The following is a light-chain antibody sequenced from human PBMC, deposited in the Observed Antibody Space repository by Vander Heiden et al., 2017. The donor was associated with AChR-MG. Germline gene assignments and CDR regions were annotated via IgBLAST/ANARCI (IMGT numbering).Light chain of an antibody. V-gene: IGKV3-20*01. CDR3: QQYGSSLFT. CDR2: GAS. Sequence: EFVLTQSPGTLSLSPGERATLSCRASQSVSSSYFAWYQQKHGQAPRLLIYGASSRATGIPDRFSGSGSGTDFTLTISRLEPEDFAVYYCQQYGSSLFTFGPGTKVDIK. CDR1: QSVSSSY. J-gene: IGKJ3*01.